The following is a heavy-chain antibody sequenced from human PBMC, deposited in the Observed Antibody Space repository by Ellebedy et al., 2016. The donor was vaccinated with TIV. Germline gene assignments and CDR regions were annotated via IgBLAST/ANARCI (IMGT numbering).Heavy chain of an antibody. J-gene: IGHJ4*02. Sequence: MPSETLSLTCTVSGVSISGGGYYWSWIRQSPGKGLEWIGEINDDGITNYNPSLKSRVPISVDTSKNQFSLRLSSVTAADTAVYHCARGAVGLRLGELSLWGQGTLVTVSS. CDR3: ARGAVGLRLGELSL. D-gene: IGHD3-16*02. CDR1: GVSISGGGYY. V-gene: IGHV4-34*01. CDR2: INDDGIT.